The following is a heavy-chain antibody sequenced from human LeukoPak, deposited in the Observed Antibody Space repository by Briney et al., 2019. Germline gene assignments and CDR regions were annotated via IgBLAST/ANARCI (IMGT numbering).Heavy chain of an antibody. CDR1: GGTFSSYA. J-gene: IGHJ4*02. Sequence: ASVKVSCKASGGTFSSYAISWVRQAPGQGLEWMGRIIPILGIANYAQKFQGRVTITADKSTSTAYMELSSLRSEDTAVYYCTHSSSTTSDYWGQGTLVTVSS. CDR2: IIPILGIA. D-gene: IGHD6-6*01. V-gene: IGHV1-69*04. CDR3: THSSSTTSDY.